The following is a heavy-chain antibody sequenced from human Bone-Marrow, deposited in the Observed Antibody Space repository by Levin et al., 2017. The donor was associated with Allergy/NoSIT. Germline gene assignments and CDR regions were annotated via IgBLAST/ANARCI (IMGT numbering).Heavy chain of an antibody. V-gene: IGHV3-30-3*01. Sequence: HPGGSLRLSCVVSGFTFSHSAIHWVRQAPGKGLEWVAVISHDGDTKYYGDSVQGRFTVSRDNSKRTVYLQMDSLRTEDTALFYCATPSMGHENLDYWGQGTLVTVSS. J-gene: IGHJ4*02. CDR2: ISHDGDTK. CDR1: GFTFSHSA. D-gene: IGHD2/OR15-2a*01. CDR3: ATPSMGHENLDY.